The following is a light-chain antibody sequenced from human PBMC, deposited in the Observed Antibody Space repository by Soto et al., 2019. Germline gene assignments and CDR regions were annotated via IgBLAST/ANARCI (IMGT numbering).Light chain of an antibody. CDR3: QQYHTSPPRYT. V-gene: IGKV3-20*01. CDR1: QTVSNTY. Sequence: EIVLTQSPGALSLSPGDRATLSCRASQTVSNTYLAWYQQKPGQAPSLLIYAASSRATGIPDRFSGSGSGTDFTLTISRLEPDDFAVYYCQQYHTSPPRYTFGQGTRLEIK. CDR2: AAS. J-gene: IGKJ2*01.